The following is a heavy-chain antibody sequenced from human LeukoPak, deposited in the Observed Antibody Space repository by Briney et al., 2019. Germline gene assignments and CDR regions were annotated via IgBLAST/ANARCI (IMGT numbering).Heavy chain of an antibody. D-gene: IGHD4-17*01. CDR1: GFTFDDYA. CDR2: ISWNSGSI. V-gene: IGHV3-9*01. Sequence: SLRLSCAASGFTFDDYAMHWVRQAPGKGLEWVSGISWNSGSIGYADSVKGRFTISRDNAKNSLYLQMNSLRAEDTALYYCAKDRYGDYPDALDYWGQGTLVTVSS. J-gene: IGHJ4*02. CDR3: AKDRYGDYPDALDY.